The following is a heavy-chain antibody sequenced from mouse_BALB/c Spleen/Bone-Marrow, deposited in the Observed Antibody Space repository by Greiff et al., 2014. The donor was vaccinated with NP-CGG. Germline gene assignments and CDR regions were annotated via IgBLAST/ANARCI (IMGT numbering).Heavy chain of an antibody. CDR3: TKLFYGSSDYAMDN. V-gene: IGHV1S16*01. CDR2: INPNNGGS. Sequence: QVQLQQSGAELVKPGASVKLSCKASGYTSTSYWMHWAKLRPGQGFEWIGEINPNNGGSNYNEKFKRKATLTVDKSSSTAYMQLNSLTSEDSAVYYCTKLFYGSSDYAMDNWGQGTSVTVSS. J-gene: IGHJ4*01. D-gene: IGHD1-1*01. CDR1: GYTSTSYW.